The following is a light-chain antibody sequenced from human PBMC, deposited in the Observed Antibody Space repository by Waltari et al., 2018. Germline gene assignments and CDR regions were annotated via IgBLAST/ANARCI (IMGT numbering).Light chain of an antibody. J-gene: IGKJ4*01. CDR1: QGISGY. V-gene: IGKV1-9*01. CDR2: AAS. Sequence: DIHLTQSPSFLSASVGDRVTFTCRASQGISGYLAWYQQKPNQAPRLLIDAASTLQSGVPARFSGGKSGTEFTLTISSLQPEDFATYCCQHGYRYPVTFGGGTTVDI. CDR3: QHGYRYPVT.